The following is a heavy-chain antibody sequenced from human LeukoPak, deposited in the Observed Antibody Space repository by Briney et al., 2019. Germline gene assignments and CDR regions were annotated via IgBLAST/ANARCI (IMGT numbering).Heavy chain of an antibody. V-gene: IGHV4-61*02. D-gene: IGHD6-19*01. Sequence: SETLSLTCSVSGGSITSDLYYWTWIRQPAGKGLEWIGRIYTNGWTDYNPSLKSRVTISVDTSKNHFSLKLTFVTAADTALYYCARGIGWNAFDPWGQGTLVTVSS. J-gene: IGHJ5*02. CDR3: ARGIGWNAFDP. CDR2: IYTNGWT. CDR1: GGSITSDLYY.